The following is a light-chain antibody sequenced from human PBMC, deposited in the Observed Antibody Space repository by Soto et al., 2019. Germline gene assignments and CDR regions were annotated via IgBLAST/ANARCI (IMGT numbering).Light chain of an antibody. Sequence: QAVVTQPPSASGTPGQRVTISCSGSSSNIGNNTVDWYQQLPGTAPKLLIYSNNQRPSGVPDRFSGSKSGTSASLAISGLQSDDEADYYCAAWDDSLNGPVFGTGTRSPS. CDR3: AAWDDSLNGPV. J-gene: IGLJ1*01. CDR2: SNN. CDR1: SSNIGNNT. V-gene: IGLV1-44*01.